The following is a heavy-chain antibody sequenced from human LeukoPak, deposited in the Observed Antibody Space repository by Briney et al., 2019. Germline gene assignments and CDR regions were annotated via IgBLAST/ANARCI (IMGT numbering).Heavy chain of an antibody. CDR2: IIPIFGIA. V-gene: IGHV1-69*17. CDR3: ARDCSGGSCYPDFDY. D-gene: IGHD2-15*01. CDR1: GGTFSSYA. Sequence: SVKVSCKASGGTFSSYAISWVRQAPGQGLEWMGRIIPIFGIANYAQKFQGRVTITADKSTSTAYMELSSLRSEDTAVYYCARDCSGGSCYPDFDYWGQGTLVTVSS. J-gene: IGHJ4*02.